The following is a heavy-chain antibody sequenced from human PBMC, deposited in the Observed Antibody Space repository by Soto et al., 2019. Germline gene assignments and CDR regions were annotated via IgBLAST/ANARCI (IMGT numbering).Heavy chain of an antibody. D-gene: IGHD6-13*01. Sequence: PSETLSLTCTVSGGSISSSSYYWGWIRQPPGKGLEWIGSIYYSGSTYYNPSLKSRVTISVDTSKNQFSLKLSSVTAADTAVYYCARQLGAAAGTYPLDYWGKGTLVTVSS. J-gene: IGHJ4*02. CDR1: GGSISSSSYY. CDR3: ARQLGAAAGTYPLDY. CDR2: IYYSGST. V-gene: IGHV4-39*01.